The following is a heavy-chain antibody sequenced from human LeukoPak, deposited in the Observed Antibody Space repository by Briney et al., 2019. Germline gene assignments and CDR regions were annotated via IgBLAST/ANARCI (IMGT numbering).Heavy chain of an antibody. D-gene: IGHD3-22*01. Sequence: GASVKVSCKASGYTFTSYYMHWVRQAPGQGLEWMGIINPSGGSTSYAQKFQGRVTMTRDTSTSTVYMGLSSLRSEDTAVYYCAMEPADSSGYYELFDYWGQGTLVTVSS. CDR3: AMEPADSSGYYELFDY. J-gene: IGHJ4*02. V-gene: IGHV1-46*01. CDR1: GYTFTSYY. CDR2: INPSGGST.